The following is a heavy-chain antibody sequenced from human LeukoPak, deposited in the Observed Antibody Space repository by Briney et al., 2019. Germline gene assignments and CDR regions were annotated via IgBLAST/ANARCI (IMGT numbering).Heavy chain of an antibody. CDR1: GGFISSGGYY. CDR3: ARVDGASVTSRGWFDP. J-gene: IGHJ5*02. D-gene: IGHD4-11*01. Sequence: SETLSLTCTVSGGFISSGGYYWSWIRQHPGKGPEWIAYIYNSGHIDYNLSLKSRVSISVDTSKNQFSLEMRSVTAADTAVYYCARVDGASVTSRGWFDPWGRGTLVTVSS. V-gene: IGHV4-31*03. CDR2: IYNSGHI.